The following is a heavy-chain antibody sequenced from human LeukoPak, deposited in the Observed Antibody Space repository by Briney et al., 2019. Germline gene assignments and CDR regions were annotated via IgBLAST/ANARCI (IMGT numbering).Heavy chain of an antibody. CDR2: INEGGSAD. D-gene: IGHD6-19*01. Sequence: GGSLRLSCAASGFSFSTLWMSWVRQAPGKGLEWVANINEGGSADYCADSVRGRFTISRDNAKNSLHLQMNSLRAEDTAVYYCARKRRSSGWSTHPFDYWGQGTLVTVSS. V-gene: IGHV3-7*01. J-gene: IGHJ4*02. CDR1: GFSFSTLW. CDR3: ARKRRSSGWSTHPFDY.